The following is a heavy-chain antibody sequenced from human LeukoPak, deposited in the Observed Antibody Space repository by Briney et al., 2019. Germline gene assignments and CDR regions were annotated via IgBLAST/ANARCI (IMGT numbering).Heavy chain of an antibody. Sequence: GGSLRLSCAASGFSFSSYNMNWVRQAPGKGLEWVTYIRYDGSSKFYAESVKGRFTISRDNSKNTLYLQMDSLRVDDTAVYYCAKPTGYLSIDYWGQGTLVTVSS. CDR2: IRYDGSSK. J-gene: IGHJ4*02. D-gene: IGHD3-9*01. CDR1: GFSFSSYN. CDR3: AKPTGYLSIDY. V-gene: IGHV3-30*02.